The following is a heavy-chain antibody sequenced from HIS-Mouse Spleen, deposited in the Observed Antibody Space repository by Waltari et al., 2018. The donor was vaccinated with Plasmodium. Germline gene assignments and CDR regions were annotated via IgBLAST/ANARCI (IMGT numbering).Heavy chain of an antibody. CDR2: IYYSGST. CDR3: ARGGYSSSSYYFDY. D-gene: IGHD6-6*01. Sequence: QVQLQESGPGLVKPSETLSLTGTVSGGSISSYYCSWIRPPPGKGLEWIAYIYYSGSTNYNPSLKSRVTISVDTSKNQFSLKLSSVTAADTAVFYCARGGYSSSSYYFDYWGQGTLVTVSS. V-gene: IGHV4-59*01. CDR1: GGSISSYY. J-gene: IGHJ4*02.